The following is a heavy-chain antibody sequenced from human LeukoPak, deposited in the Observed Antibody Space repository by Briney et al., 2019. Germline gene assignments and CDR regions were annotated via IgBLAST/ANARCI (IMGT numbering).Heavy chain of an antibody. Sequence: SVKVSCKASGGTFSSYAVSWVRQAPGQGLEWMGGIIPLFGAPKYAQKFQGRVTITADKSTSTAYMELSSLRSEDTAVYYCARSQKPTKWVVISPPYYYYYMDVWGKGTTVTVSS. CDR1: GGTFSSYA. CDR3: ARSQKPTKWVVISPPYYYYYMDV. CDR2: IIPLFGAP. J-gene: IGHJ6*03. D-gene: IGHD3-22*01. V-gene: IGHV1-69*06.